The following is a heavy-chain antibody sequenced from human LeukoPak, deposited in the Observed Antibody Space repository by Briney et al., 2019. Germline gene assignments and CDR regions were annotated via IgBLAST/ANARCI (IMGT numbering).Heavy chain of an antibody. CDR1: GYTFASYC. Sequence: ASVKVSCKASGYTFASYCIHWVRQAPGQGLEWMGVIIPSGGSTTYAQKFQGRVTMTRDTSVSTVHMELSSLRSEDTAVYYCARGDTVTTPLNRLVYWGQGTLVTVSS. V-gene: IGHV1-46*01. CDR3: ARGDTVTTPLNRLVY. CDR2: IIPSGGST. D-gene: IGHD4-17*01. J-gene: IGHJ4*02.